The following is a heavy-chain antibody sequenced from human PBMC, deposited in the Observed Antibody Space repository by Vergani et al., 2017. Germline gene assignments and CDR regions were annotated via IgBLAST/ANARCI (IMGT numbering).Heavy chain of an antibody. Sequence: QVQLVQSGAEVKKPGASVKVSCKASGYTFTGYYMHWVRQAPGQGLEWMGWINPNSGGTNYAQKFQGRVTMSMDTSIITAYMELSRLRSDDTAVYYCARDLAPYNWNYCSLRGFDPWGQGTLVTVSS. V-gene: IGHV1-2*02. CDR2: INPNSGGT. D-gene: IGHD1-7*01. CDR1: GYTFTGYY. CDR3: ARDLAPYNWNYCSLRGFDP. J-gene: IGHJ5*02.